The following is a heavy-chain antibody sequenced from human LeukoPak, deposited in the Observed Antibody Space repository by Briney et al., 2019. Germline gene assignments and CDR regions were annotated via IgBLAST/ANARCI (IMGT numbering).Heavy chain of an antibody. Sequence: SETLPLTCTVSGGSIGSHYWSWIRQPPGKGLEWIGYIYYSGSTNYNPSLKSRVTISVDTSKNQFSLKLSSVTAADTAVYYCAKTPYSSSSFWFDPWGQGTLVTVSS. V-gene: IGHV4-59*11. D-gene: IGHD6-6*01. CDR2: IYYSGST. J-gene: IGHJ5*02. CDR1: GGSIGSHY. CDR3: AKTPYSSSSFWFDP.